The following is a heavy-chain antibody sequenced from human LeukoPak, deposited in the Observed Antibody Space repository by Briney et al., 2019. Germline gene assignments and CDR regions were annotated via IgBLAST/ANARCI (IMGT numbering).Heavy chain of an antibody. Sequence: SETLSLTCTVSGGSISSYYWSWIRQPAGKGLEWIGRIYTSGSTNYNPSLKSRATMSVDTSKNQFSLKLSSVTAADTAVYYCARLSNYYDSSGYFKTDAFDIWGQGTMVTVSS. CDR2: IYTSGST. CDR3: ARLSNYYDSSGYFKTDAFDI. J-gene: IGHJ3*02. D-gene: IGHD3-22*01. V-gene: IGHV4-4*07. CDR1: GGSISSYY.